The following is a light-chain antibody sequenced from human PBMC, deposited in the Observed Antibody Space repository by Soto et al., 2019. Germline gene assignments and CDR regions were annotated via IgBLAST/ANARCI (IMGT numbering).Light chain of an antibody. CDR3: QQYDNWPPKT. Sequence: EVVMTQCPATLSVSPGERATLSRKASQSVRNNLVWYQQKPGQAPRPIIYDATTRATGIPVRFSGSGSGTEFTLTISSLQSEDVGVYYCQQYDNWPPKTFGGGTKVEVK. J-gene: IGKJ4*01. V-gene: IGKV3-15*01. CDR2: DAT. CDR1: QSVRNN.